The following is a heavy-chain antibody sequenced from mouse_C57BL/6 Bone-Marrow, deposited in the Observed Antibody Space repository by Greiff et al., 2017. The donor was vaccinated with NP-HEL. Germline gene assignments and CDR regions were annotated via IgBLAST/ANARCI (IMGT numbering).Heavy chain of an antibody. D-gene: IGHD4-1*01. J-gene: IGHJ1*03. V-gene: IGHV1-54*01. CDR3: ARVGGYFDV. CDR2: INPGSGGT. CDR1: GYAFTNYL. Sequence: VKLMESGAELVRPGTSVKVSCKASGYAFTNYLIEWVKQRPGQGLEWIGVINPGSGGTNYNEKFKGKATLTADKSSSTAYMQLSSLTSEDSAVYFCARVGGYFDVWGTGTTVTVSS.